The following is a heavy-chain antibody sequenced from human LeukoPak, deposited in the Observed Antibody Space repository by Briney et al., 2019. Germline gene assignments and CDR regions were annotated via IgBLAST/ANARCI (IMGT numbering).Heavy chain of an antibody. CDR2: IYPSRST. J-gene: IGHJ5*02. D-gene: IGHD7-27*01. CDR3: ARALGSPEDWFDP. CDR1: GGSIRSYY. V-gene: IGHV4-4*07. Sequence: TSETLSLTCTVSGGSIRSYYWSWIRQAAGKGPEWIGRIYPSRSTNYNPSLKSRATMSLDTSKNQFSLKLSSVTAADTAVYYCARALGSPEDWFDPWGQGTLVTASS.